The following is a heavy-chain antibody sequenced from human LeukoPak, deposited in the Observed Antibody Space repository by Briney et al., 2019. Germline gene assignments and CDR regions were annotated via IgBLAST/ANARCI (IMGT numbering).Heavy chain of an antibody. D-gene: IGHD6-6*01. CDR2: ISAYNGNT. V-gene: IGHV1-18*01. J-gene: IGHJ4*02. CDR1: GYTFTSYG. Sequence: ASVKVSCRASGYTFTSYGISWVRQAPGQGLEWMGWISAYNGNTNYAQKLQGRVTMTTDTSTSTAYMELRSLRSDDTAVYYCARDFTSLAARPEGVDYWGQGTLVTASS. CDR3: ARDFTSLAARPEGVDY.